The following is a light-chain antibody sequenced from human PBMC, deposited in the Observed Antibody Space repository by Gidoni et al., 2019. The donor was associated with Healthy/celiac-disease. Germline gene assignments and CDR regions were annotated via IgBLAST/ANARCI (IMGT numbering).Light chain of an antibody. CDR1: QGISSY. V-gene: IGKV1-9*01. CDR2: AAS. CDR3: QQLNSYPLMYT. Sequence: DIQLTQSPSFLSASVGDRVTITCRASQGISSYLAWYQQNPGKAPKLLIYAASTLQSGVPSRFSGSGSGTEFTLTISSLQPEDFATYYCQQLNSYPLMYTFGQGTKLEIK. J-gene: IGKJ2*01.